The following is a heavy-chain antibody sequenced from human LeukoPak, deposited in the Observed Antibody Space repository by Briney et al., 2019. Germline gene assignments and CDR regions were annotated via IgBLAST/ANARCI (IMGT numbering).Heavy chain of an antibody. D-gene: IGHD3-22*01. CDR1: GFTFRDYT. V-gene: IGHV3-21*01. CDR2: ISSSSSYI. CDR3: ARASLYYDSSGYYPRDAFDI. J-gene: IGHJ3*02. Sequence: GGSLRLSCAASGFTFRDYTMNWVRQAPGKGLEWVSSISSSSSYIYYADSVKGRFTISRDNAKNSLYLQMNSLRAEDTAVYYCARASLYYDSSGYYPRDAFDIWGQGTMVTVSS.